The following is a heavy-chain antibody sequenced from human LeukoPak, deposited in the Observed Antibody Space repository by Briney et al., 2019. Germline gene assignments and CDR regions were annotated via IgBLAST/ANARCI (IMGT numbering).Heavy chain of an antibody. CDR1: GGSISSYY. Sequence: SETLSLTCTVSGGSISSYYWSWIRQPAGKGLEWIGRIYTSGSTNYNPSLKSRVTMSVDTSKNQFSLKLSSVTAADTAVYYCASTGYSSSWYYFDYWGQGTLVTVPS. CDR2: IYTSGST. J-gene: IGHJ4*02. D-gene: IGHD6-13*01. V-gene: IGHV4-4*07. CDR3: ASTGYSSSWYYFDY.